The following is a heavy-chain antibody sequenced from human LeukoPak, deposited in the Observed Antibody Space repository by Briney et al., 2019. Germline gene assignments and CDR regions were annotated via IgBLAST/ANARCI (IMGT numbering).Heavy chain of an antibody. CDR3: ARSGYSSSWYGY. D-gene: IGHD6-13*01. Sequence: XPPXXXREWIGYIYYSGSTNYNPSLKSRVTISVDTSKNQFSLKLSSVTAADTAVYYCARSGYSSSWYGYWGQGTLVTVSS. V-gene: IGHV4-59*01. CDR2: IYYSGST. J-gene: IGHJ4*02.